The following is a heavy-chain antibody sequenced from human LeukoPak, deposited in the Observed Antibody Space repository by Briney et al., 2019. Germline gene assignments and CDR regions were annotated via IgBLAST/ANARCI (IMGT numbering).Heavy chain of an antibody. J-gene: IGHJ4*02. Sequence: PSETLSLTCAVYGGSFSGYYWSWVRQAPGKGLEWVSAISGSGGSTYYADSVKGRFTISRDNSKNTLYLQMNSLRAEDTAVYYCAKGQKRKYYYDSSGYYPALFDYWGQGTLVTVSS. CDR2: ISGSGGST. D-gene: IGHD3-22*01. CDR1: GGSFSGYY. V-gene: IGHV3-23*01. CDR3: AKGQKRKYYYDSSGYYPALFDY.